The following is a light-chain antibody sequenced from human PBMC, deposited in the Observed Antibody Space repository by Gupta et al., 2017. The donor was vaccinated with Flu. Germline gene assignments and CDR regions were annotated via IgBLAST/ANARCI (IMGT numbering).Light chain of an antibody. Sequence: EVVLTQSPDTLSLSPGERATLSCRASQDVGSFLAWYQQKPGQAPRVLIYDASHRATGIPARFSGSGSGTDFTLTISGLEPEDFAVYYCQQRSFTFGPGTRVDVK. V-gene: IGKV3D-11*01. CDR2: DAS. J-gene: IGKJ3*01. CDR3: QQRSFT. CDR1: QDVGSF.